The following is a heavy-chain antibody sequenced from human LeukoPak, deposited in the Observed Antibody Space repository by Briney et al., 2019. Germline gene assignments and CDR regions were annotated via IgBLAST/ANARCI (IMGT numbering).Heavy chain of an antibody. D-gene: IGHD1-1*01. J-gene: IGHJ4*02. Sequence: PSETLSPTCTVSGGSISGFYWSWIRQPPGKGLEWIGDIYYSGSTNYNPSLKSRLTISVDTSKNQFSLKLRSVTAADTAVYYCARVLQNWNDGPLLDYWGQGTLVTVSS. CDR2: IYYSGST. CDR3: ARVLQNWNDGPLLDY. CDR1: GGSISGFY. V-gene: IGHV4-59*01.